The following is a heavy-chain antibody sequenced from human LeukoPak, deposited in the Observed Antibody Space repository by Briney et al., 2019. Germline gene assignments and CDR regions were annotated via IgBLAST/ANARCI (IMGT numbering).Heavy chain of an antibody. CDR3: ARVMRRSGRDY. J-gene: IGHJ4*02. D-gene: IGHD6-25*01. V-gene: IGHV1-46*01. CDR1: GYTFTSYY. Sequence: ASVKVSCKASGYTFTSYYMHWVRQAPGQGLEWMGIINPSGGSTSYAQKFQGRVTMTRNTSISTAYMELSSLRSEDTAVYYCARVMRRSGRDYWGQGTLVTVSS. CDR2: INPSGGST.